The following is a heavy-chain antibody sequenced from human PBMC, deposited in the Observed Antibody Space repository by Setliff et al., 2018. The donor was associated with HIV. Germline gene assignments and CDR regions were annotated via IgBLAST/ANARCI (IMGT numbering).Heavy chain of an antibody. CDR1: GFTFDRYW. CDR3: HSGYDTEEQSYFDY. J-gene: IGHJ4*02. D-gene: IGHD5-12*01. Sequence: GGSLRLSCAASGFTFDRYWMHWVRQAPGKGLVWVSRVNSDGSSKTYADSVKDRFTISRDDTKNTLYLQMNSLRAEDTGVYYCHSGYDTEEQSYFDYWGQGTLVTVSS. CDR2: VNSDGSSK. V-gene: IGHV3-74*01.